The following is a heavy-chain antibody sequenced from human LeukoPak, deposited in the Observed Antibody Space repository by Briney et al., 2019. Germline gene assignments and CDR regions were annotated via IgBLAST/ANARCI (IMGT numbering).Heavy chain of an antibody. CDR2: ISGGSDTH. D-gene: IGHD6-25*01. J-gene: IGHJ5*02. Sequence: GGSLRLSCAASGFIFSDYGMVWVRQAPGKGLEWISYISGGSDTHTYADSVKGRFSISRDNAKNSLYLEMSNLRAEDTAVYYCARDAFRGYQFDPWGQGALVTVSS. CDR3: ARDAFRGYQFDP. CDR1: GFIFSDYG. V-gene: IGHV3-48*01.